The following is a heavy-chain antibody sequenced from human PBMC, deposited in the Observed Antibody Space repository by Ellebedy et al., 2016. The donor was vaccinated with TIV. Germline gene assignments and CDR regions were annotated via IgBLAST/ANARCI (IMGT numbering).Heavy chain of an antibody. CDR3: ARAGDDSSGYNAFDI. J-gene: IGHJ3*02. V-gene: IGHV1-2*04. Sequence: AASVKVSCKASGYTFTGYYMHWVRQAPGQGLEWMGWINPNSGGTNYAQKFQGWVTMTRDTSISTAYMELSRLRSDDTAVYYCARAGDDSSGYNAFDIWGQGTMVTVSS. CDR1: GYTFTGYY. D-gene: IGHD3-22*01. CDR2: INPNSGGT.